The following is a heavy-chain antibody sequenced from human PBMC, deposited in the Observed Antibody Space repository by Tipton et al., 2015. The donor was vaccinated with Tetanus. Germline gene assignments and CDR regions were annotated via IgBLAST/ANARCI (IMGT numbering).Heavy chain of an antibody. CDR3: AREVRRSDNTAPYYDLLYYFDY. CDR1: GDSISRGGYY. V-gene: IGHV4-30-4*01. Sequence: TLSLTCTVSGDSISRGGYYWSWIRQPPGKGLEWIGYIYYSGITYYNPSLKSRVTISVDTSKNQFSLKLRSVTAADTAVYYCAREVRRSDNTAPYYDLLYYFDYWGQGTLVTVSS. D-gene: IGHD3-22*01. CDR2: IYYSGIT. J-gene: IGHJ4*02.